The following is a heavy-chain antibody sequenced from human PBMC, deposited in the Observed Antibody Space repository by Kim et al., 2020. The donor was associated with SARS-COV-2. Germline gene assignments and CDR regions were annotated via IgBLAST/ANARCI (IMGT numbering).Heavy chain of an antibody. V-gene: IGHV3-15*01. J-gene: IGHJ3*02. Sequence: GGSLRLSCAASGFTFSNAWMSWVRQAPGKGLEWVGRIKSKTDGGTTDYAAPVKGRFTISRDDSKNTLYLQMNSLKTEDTAVYYCTTDFNPRLHRVWDDAFDIWGQGTMVTVSS. CDR3: TTDFNPRLHRVWDDAFDI. CDR2: IKSKTDGGTT. CDR1: GFTFSNAW. D-gene: IGHD6-25*01.